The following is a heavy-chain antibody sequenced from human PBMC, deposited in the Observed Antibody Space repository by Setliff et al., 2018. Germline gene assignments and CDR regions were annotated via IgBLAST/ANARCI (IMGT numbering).Heavy chain of an antibody. D-gene: IGHD6-19*01. J-gene: IGHJ6*03. CDR3: AREQWLDPPGYYYVDV. CDR1: GGSISSYW. V-gene: IGHV4-4*07. CDR2: IYIGGRA. Sequence: SETLSLTCTVSGGSISSYWWSWIRQPAGKGLEWIGHIYIGGRANSNPSRKIRVTMSIDTSKQQFSLKLNNVTAADMAVYYCAREQWLDPPGYYYVDVWAKGTTVTVSS.